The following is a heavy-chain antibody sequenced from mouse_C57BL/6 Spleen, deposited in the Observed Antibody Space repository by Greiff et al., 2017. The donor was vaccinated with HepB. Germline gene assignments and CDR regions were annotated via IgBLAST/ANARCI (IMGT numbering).Heavy chain of an antibody. V-gene: IGHV1-54*01. D-gene: IGHD2-5*01. Sequence: QVQLQQSGAELVRPGTSVKVSCKASGYAFTNYLIEWVKQRPGQGLEWIGVINPGSGGTNYNEKFKGKATLTADKSSSTAYMQLSSLTSEDSAVYFCAYYSNYGYFDVWGTGTTVTVSS. CDR2: INPGSGGT. CDR1: GYAFTNYL. J-gene: IGHJ1*03. CDR3: AYYSNYGYFDV.